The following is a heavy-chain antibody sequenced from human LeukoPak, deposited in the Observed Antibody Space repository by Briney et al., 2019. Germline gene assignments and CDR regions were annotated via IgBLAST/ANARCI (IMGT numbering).Heavy chain of an antibody. Sequence: SETLSLTCTVSGGSISSYYWSWIRQPAGKGLEWIGRIYTSGSANYNPSLKSRVTMSVDTSKNQFSLKLSSVTAADTAVYYCARGSRGGYDLVRVDYWGQGTLVTVSS. D-gene: IGHD5-12*01. CDR2: IYTSGSA. CDR3: ARGSRGGYDLVRVDY. J-gene: IGHJ4*02. CDR1: GGSISSYY. V-gene: IGHV4-4*07.